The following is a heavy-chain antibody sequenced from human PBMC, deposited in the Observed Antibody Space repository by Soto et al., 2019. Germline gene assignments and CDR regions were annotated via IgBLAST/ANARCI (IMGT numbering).Heavy chain of an antibody. CDR3: ARGRITIFGVVTYYYYYMDV. V-gene: IGHV4-34*01. CDR2: INHSGST. CDR1: GGSFSGYY. Sequence: SETLSLTCAVYGGSFSGYYWSWIRQPPGKGLEWIGEINHSGSTNYNPSLKSRVTISVDTSKNQFSLKLSSATAADTAVYYCARGRITIFGVVTYYYYYMDVWGKGTTVTVSS. D-gene: IGHD3-3*01. J-gene: IGHJ6*03.